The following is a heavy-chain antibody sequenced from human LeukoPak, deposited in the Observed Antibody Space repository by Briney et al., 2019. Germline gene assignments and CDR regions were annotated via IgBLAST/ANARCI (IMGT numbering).Heavy chain of an antibody. D-gene: IGHD4-17*01. CDR2: IRYDGSDK. J-gene: IGHJ4*02. CDR3: AKAPYGDYTLDFDY. V-gene: IGHV3-30*02. Sequence: PGGSLRLSCAASGFIFSGHGMHWVRQAPGKGLEGVAFIRYDGSDKYYADSVKGRFTISRDNSKNALYLQMNSLRADDTAVYYCAKAPYGDYTLDFDYWGQGTQVTVSS. CDR1: GFIFSGHG.